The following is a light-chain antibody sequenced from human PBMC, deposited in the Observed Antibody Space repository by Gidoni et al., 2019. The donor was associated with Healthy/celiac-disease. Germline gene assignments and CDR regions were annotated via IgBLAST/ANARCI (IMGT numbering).Light chain of an antibody. J-gene: IGLJ2*01. CDR1: SSDVGVYNY. V-gene: IGLV2-14*01. CDR3: SSYTSSSTLVV. Sequence: QSALTQPASVSGSPGQSITISCTGTSSDVGVYNYVSWYQPHPGKAPKLMIYAVSNRPSGVSNRFSGSKSGNTASLTISGLQAEDEADYYCSSYTSSSTLVVFGGGTKLTVL. CDR2: AVS.